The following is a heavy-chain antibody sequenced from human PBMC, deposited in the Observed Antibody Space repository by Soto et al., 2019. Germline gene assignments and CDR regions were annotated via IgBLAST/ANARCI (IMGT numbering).Heavy chain of an antibody. CDR1: GFTFSNYA. CDR3: AREVGGYSYGINYGMDV. D-gene: IGHD5-18*01. V-gene: IGHV3-33*08. J-gene: IGHJ6*02. CDR2: IRDGGSNT. Sequence: GGSLRLSCAFSGFTFSNYAMSLVRQAPGKGLEWVAVIRDGGSNTDYADSVKGRFTISRDNSKNTLYLQMNSLRAEDTAVYYCAREVGGYSYGINYGMDVWGQGTTVTVSS.